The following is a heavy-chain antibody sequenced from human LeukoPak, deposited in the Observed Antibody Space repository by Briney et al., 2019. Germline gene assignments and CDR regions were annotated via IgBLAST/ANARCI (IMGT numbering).Heavy chain of an antibody. Sequence: GGSLRLSCAASGFTFNTHEMNWVRQAPGKGLEWVSYISNSGSRMYYADSVKGRFTISRDNAKKSLFLQMNSLRAEDTAVYYCTRGYLDNWGQGSLVTVSS. CDR2: ISNSGSRM. V-gene: IGHV3-48*03. J-gene: IGHJ4*02. CDR1: GFTFNTHE. CDR3: TRGYLDN.